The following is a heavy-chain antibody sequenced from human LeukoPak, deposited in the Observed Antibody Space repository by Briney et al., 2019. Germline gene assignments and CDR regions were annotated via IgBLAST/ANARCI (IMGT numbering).Heavy chain of an antibody. CDR2: IYYSGST. V-gene: IGHV4-39*07. CDR1: GDSITNTIYY. Sequence: PSETLSLTCTVSGDSITNTIYYWGWIRHPPGKGLEWFGGIYYSGSTYYNPSLRSRVTISLDTSKNQFFLRLSSVTAADTAMYYCAREGRYYDSGSYGFDPWGQGTLVTVSS. J-gene: IGHJ5*02. D-gene: IGHD3-10*01. CDR3: AREGRYYDSGSYGFDP.